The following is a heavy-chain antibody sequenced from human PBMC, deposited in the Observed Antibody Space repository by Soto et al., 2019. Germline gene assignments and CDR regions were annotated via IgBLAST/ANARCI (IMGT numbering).Heavy chain of an antibody. Sequence: EVQLVESGGGLVQPGGSLRLSCAASGFTVSSNYMSWVRQAPGKGLEWVSVIYSGGSTYYADSVKGRFTISRDNSKNTLYLQMNSLRAEDTAVYYCARGYCSGSSCGGGKGYFDYWGQGTLVTVSS. D-gene: IGHD2-15*01. V-gene: IGHV3-66*01. CDR2: IYSGGST. J-gene: IGHJ4*02. CDR3: ARGYCSGSSCGGGKGYFDY. CDR1: GFTVSSNY.